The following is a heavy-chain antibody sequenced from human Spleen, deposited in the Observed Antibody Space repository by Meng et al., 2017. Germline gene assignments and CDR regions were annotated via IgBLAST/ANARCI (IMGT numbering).Heavy chain of an antibody. CDR2: ISSSSSYI. CDR1: GFTFSSYS. D-gene: IGHD3-9*01. J-gene: IGHJ4*02. CDR3: AREGYDILTGYGLLDY. V-gene: IGHV3-21*01. Sequence: GESLKISCAASGFTFSSYSMNWVRQAPGKGLEWVSSISSSSSYIYYADSVKGRFTISRDNAKNSLSLQMNSLRAEDTAVYYCAREGYDILTGYGLLDYWGQGTLVTVSS.